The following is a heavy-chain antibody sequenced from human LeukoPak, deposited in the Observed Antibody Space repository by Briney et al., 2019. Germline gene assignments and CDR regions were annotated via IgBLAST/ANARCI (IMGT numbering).Heavy chain of an antibody. CDR3: TRGAGDYFDY. J-gene: IGHJ4*02. CDR1: GFTFSRNY. V-gene: IGHV3-66*01. D-gene: IGHD4-17*01. Sequence: GGSLRLSCAASGFTFSRNYMSWLRQAPGKGLEWVSVIYSGGSTYYADSVKGRFTISRDDSKNTLYLQMNSLRAADTAVYYCTRGAGDYFDYWGQGTLVTVSS. CDR2: IYSGGST.